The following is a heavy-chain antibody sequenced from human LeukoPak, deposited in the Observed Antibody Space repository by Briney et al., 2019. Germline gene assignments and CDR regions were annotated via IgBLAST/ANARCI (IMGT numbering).Heavy chain of an antibody. V-gene: IGHV3-21*01. Sequence: GGSLRLSCAASGFTFSIYSMNCVRQTPEKGLEWVSSIIIISSYIYYADSVKGRSTIPRNNAKNSPYMQMNSLRTEDTAVYYCARDHTTRYNWNDGGENDAFDIWGQGTMVTVSS. CDR2: IIIISSYI. CDR3: ARDHTTRYNWNDGGENDAFDI. J-gene: IGHJ3*02. CDR1: GFTFSIYS. D-gene: IGHD1-1*01.